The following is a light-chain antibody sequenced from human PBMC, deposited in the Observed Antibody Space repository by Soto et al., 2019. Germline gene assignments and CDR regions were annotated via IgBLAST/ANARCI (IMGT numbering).Light chain of an antibody. V-gene: IGKV3-11*01. CDR1: QSIRTS. J-gene: IGKJ5*01. CDR3: QQRNVWPPIT. CDR2: DAS. Sequence: EIVVTQSPVTLSLSPGERATPSCRASQSIRTSLAWYQQKPGQAPRLVIFDASNRANGVPARFGGSGSGTDFTLTINSLEPEDFAVYYCQQRNVWPPITFGQGTRLEIK.